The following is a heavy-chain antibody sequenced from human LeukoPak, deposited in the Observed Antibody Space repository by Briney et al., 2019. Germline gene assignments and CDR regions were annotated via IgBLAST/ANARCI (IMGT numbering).Heavy chain of an antibody. CDR2: INIDGSTS. J-gene: IGHJ4*02. CDR1: GFTFSSYW. CDR3: VYSGSYFGVY. Sequence: GGSLRLSCAASGFTFSSYWMHWVRQAPGKGLVWVSRINIDGSTSNYADSVKGRFTISRDNAKNAVYLQMNSLRVEDTAVYYCVYSGSYFGVYWGQGTLVTVSS. V-gene: IGHV3-74*01. D-gene: IGHD1-26*01.